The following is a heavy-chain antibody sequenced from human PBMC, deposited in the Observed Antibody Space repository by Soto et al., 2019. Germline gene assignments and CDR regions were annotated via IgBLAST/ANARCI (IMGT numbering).Heavy chain of an antibody. Sequence: QITLNESGPTVVNPAETLTLTCTFSGFSLTTSGVGVGWIRQSPGKAPEWLALIYWDDDKRYSASLKSRLTITKDTSKNQVVLTMASVEPADTATYYCAHRILRTVFGLVTTTAIYFDFWGQGTPVVVSS. V-gene: IGHV2-5*02. CDR1: GFSLTTSGVG. CDR3: AHRILRTVFGLVTTTAIYFDF. CDR2: IYWDDDK. D-gene: IGHD3-3*01. J-gene: IGHJ4*02.